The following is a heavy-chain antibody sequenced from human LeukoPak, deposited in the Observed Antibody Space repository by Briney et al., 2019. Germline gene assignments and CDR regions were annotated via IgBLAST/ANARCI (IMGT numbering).Heavy chain of an antibody. CDR1: GFTFSSYW. J-gene: IGHJ3*02. D-gene: IGHD5-24*01. Sequence: GGSLGLSCAASGFTFSSYWMSWVRQAPGKGLEWVANIKQDGSEKYYVDSVKGRFTISRDNAKNSLYLQMNSLRAEDTAVYYCARDRGRDGYKKAGDAFDIWGQGTMVTVSS. CDR3: ARDRGRDGYKKAGDAFDI. V-gene: IGHV3-7*01. CDR2: IKQDGSEK.